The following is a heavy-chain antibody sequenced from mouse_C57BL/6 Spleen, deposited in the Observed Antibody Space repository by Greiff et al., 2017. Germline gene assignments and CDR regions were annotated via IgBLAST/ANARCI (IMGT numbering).Heavy chain of an antibody. V-gene: IGHV1-52*01. CDR1: GYTFTSYW. Sequence: QVHVKQPGAELVRPGSSVKLSCKASGYTFTSYWMHWVKQRPIQGLEWIGNIDPSDSETHYNQKFKDKATLTVDKSSSTAYMQLSSLTSEDSAVYYCARSDLGYATWFAYWGQGTLVTVSA. CDR3: ARSDLGYATWFAY. J-gene: IGHJ3*01. CDR2: IDPSDSET. D-gene: IGHD2-2*01.